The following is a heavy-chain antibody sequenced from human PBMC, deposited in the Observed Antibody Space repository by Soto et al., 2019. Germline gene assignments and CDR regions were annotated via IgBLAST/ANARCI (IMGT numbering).Heavy chain of an antibody. Sequence: QVQLVQSGGEVKKPGASVKVSCKASGYTFTSYSISWVRQAPGQGLEWMGWINVYNGNTNYAQKLQGRVTMTTDTSTSTAYMELRSLRSDDTAVYYCARVAPDYVWGSYRLNWFDPWGQGTLVTVSS. V-gene: IGHV1-18*01. CDR1: GYTFTSYS. CDR2: INVYNGNT. D-gene: IGHD3-16*02. J-gene: IGHJ5*02. CDR3: ARVAPDYVWGSYRLNWFDP.